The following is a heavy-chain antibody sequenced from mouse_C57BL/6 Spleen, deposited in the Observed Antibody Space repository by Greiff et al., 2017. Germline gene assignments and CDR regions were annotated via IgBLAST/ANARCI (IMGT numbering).Heavy chain of an antibody. CDR1: GYSFTDYN. D-gene: IGHD1-1*01. CDR3: ARNYYYGSSGYYYAMDY. CDR2: INPNYGTT. J-gene: IGHJ4*01. V-gene: IGHV1-39*01. Sequence: EVQRVESGPELVKPGASVKISCKASGYSFTDYNMNWVKQSNGKSLEWIGVINPNYGTTSSNQKFKGKATLTVAQSSSTAYMQLNSLTSEDSAVYYCARNYYYGSSGYYYAMDYWGQGTSVTVSS.